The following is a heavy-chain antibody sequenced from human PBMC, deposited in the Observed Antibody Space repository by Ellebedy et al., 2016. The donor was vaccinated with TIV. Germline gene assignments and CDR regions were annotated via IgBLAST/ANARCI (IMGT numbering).Heavy chain of an antibody. J-gene: IGHJ6*03. CDR2: ISGSGFST. Sequence: GESLKISCAASGITFSSYAMTWVRQAPGKGLEWVSAISGSGFSTYYEDSVKGRFTISRDNSKNTMYLQMNSLRAEDTAVYYCAKIMEIVVVPKGNNKDVWGKGTTVTVSS. CDR1: GITFSSYA. CDR3: AKIMEIVVVPKGNNKDV. D-gene: IGHD2-2*03. V-gene: IGHV3-23*01.